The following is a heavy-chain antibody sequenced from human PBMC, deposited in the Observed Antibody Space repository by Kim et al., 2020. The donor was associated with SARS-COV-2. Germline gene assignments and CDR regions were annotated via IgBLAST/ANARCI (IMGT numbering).Heavy chain of an antibody. Sequence: GGSLRLSCAASGFPFSNYAVHWVRQAPGKGLEWVAFISYDGSNKYYADSVKGRFTVSRDNSKNILFLHMDSLRGDDTAVYYCAREVDYYGRGSSPFYHGMDVWGQGTTVTGSS. D-gene: IGHD3-10*01. J-gene: IGHJ6*02. V-gene: IGHV3-30*04. CDR2: ISYDGSNK. CDR3: AREVDYYGRGSSPFYHGMDV. CDR1: GFPFSNYA.